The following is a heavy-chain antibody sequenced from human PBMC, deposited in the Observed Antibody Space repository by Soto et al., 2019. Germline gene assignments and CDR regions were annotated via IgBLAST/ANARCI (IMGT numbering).Heavy chain of an antibody. J-gene: IGHJ4*02. V-gene: IGHV1-2*02. CDR3: ARVAGHKNARFDT. CDR2: INPGSGVT. D-gene: IGHD1-1*01. Sequence: ASVKVSCKASGYSFTKYHMHWVRQAPGQGLEWMGWINPGSGVTNQAQKFQGRVTMTRDTSITTTYMELNSLTSDDTAVYYCARVAGHKNARFDTWGQGALVTVYS. CDR1: GYSFTKYH.